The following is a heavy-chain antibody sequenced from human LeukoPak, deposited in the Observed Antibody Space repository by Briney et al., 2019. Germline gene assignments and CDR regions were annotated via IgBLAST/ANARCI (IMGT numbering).Heavy chain of an antibody. V-gene: IGHV1-8*03. CDR2: MNPNSGNT. CDR1: GYTFTSYD. CDR3: ARVPRGRPFSIFEVVTSKNLRSYYYYYMDV. Sequence: ASVKVSCKASGYTFTSYDINWVRQATGQGLEWMGWMNPNSGNTGYAQKFQGRVTITRNTSISTAYMELSSLRSEDTAVYYCARVPRGRPFSIFEVVTSKNLRSYYYYYMDVWGKGTTVTVSS. D-gene: IGHD3-3*01. J-gene: IGHJ6*03.